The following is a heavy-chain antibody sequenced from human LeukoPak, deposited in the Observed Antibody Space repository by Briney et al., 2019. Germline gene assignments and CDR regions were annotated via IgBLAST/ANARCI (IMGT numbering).Heavy chain of an antibody. D-gene: IGHD2-15*01. CDR2: IYYSGST. Sequence: SETLSLTCTVSGGSISSSSYYWGWIRQPPGKGLEWIGSIYYSGSTYYNPSLQSRVTISIDTSKNQFSLKLRFVTAADTAVYYCARVAAKTVDYWGQGTLVTVSS. J-gene: IGHJ4*02. CDR3: ARVAAKTVDY. V-gene: IGHV4-39*07. CDR1: GGSISSSSYY.